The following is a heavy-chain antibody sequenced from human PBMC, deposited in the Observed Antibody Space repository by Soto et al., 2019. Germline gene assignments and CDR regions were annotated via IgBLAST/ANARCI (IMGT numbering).Heavy chain of an antibody. V-gene: IGHV1-8*01. CDR1: GYTFASYD. CDR2: MNPNSGNT. D-gene: IGHD1-1*01. CDR3: ARGQFVERDLYYFDY. J-gene: IGHJ4*02. Sequence: ASVKVSCKASGYTFASYDINWVRQATGQGLEWMGWMNPNSGNTGYAQKFQGRVTMTRNTSISTAYMELSSLRSEDTAVYYCARGQFVERDLYYFDYWGQGTLVTVSS.